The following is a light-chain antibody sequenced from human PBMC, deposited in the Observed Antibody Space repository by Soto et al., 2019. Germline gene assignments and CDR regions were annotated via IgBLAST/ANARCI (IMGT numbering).Light chain of an antibody. CDR1: QSRGSNF. Sequence: EIVLTQFPGTLSLSPGETDTLSCKTSQSRGSNFLAWYQHKPGQAPRLLIYASSNRATGIPDRFSGSASGTDFTLTINRLEPEDFAVYYCQLYGISPHFGQGTRLEIK. CDR3: QLYGISPH. V-gene: IGKV3-20*01. J-gene: IGKJ5*01. CDR2: ASS.